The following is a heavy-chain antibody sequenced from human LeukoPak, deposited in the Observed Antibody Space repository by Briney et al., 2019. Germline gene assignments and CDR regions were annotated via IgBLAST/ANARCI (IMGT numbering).Heavy chain of an antibody. CDR1: GFRFDDYA. J-gene: IGHJ3*02. CDR3: TKRARMGIAAAGDGFHI. V-gene: IGHV3-9*01. CDR2: ISWDSAAI. Sequence: GGSLRLSCAASGFRFDDYAMHWVRQTPGKGLEWVSGISWDSAAIGYADSVRGRFTLSRDNAKNSLFLQMSSLRVEDTALYYCTKRARMGIAAAGDGFHIWGQGTMVTVSS. D-gene: IGHD6-13*01.